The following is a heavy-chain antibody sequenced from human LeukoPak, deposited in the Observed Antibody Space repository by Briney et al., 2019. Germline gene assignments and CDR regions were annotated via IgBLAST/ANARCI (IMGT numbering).Heavy chain of an antibody. J-gene: IGHJ4*02. CDR3: AKESGKFDY. Sequence: GGSLRLSCVVSGINFADYAMHWVRQPPGKGLEWVSLISADGGSTFSADSVKGRFSISRDNSRNSLYLQMNSLRSEDTAMYYCAKESGKFDYWGQGTLVAVSS. V-gene: IGHV3-43*02. CDR1: GINFADYA. CDR2: ISADGGST.